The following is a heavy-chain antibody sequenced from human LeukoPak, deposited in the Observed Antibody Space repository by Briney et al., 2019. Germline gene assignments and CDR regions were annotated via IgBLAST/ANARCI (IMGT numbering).Heavy chain of an antibody. CDR2: INHSGST. V-gene: IGHV4-34*01. D-gene: IGHD4/OR15-4a*01. J-gene: IGHJ5*02. Sequence: PSETLSLTCAVYGGSFSGYYWSWIRQPPGKGLEWIGEINHSGSTNYNPSLKSRVTISVDTSKNQFSLKLSSVTAADTAVYYCARDTANGYSLPWGQGTLVTVSS. CDR1: GGSFSGYY. CDR3: ARDTANGYSLP.